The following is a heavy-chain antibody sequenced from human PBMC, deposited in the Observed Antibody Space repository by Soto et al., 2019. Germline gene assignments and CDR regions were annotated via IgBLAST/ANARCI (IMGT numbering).Heavy chain of an antibody. Sequence: SETLSLTCTVSGGSISSYYWSWIRQPPGKGLEWIGYIYYSGSTNYNPSLKSRVTISVDTSKNQFSLKLSSVTAADTAVYYCARDGGGPSGYYGMDVWGQGTTVTVSS. J-gene: IGHJ6*02. CDR1: GGSISSYY. D-gene: IGHD3-3*01. V-gene: IGHV4-59*01. CDR3: ARDGGGPSGYYGMDV. CDR2: IYYSGST.